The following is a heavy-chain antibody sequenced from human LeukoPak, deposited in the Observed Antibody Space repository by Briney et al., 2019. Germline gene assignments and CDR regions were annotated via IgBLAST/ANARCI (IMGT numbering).Heavy chain of an antibody. CDR1: GYTFTNYG. CDR3: ARDSLRYFDWFSHDAFNI. J-gene: IGHJ3*02. D-gene: IGHD3-9*01. V-gene: IGHV1-18*04. CDR2: ISTYTGNT. Sequence: ASVKVSRKASGYTFTNYGISWVRQAPGQGLEWMGWISTYTGNTNYAQRLQGRVTMTTDTSTTTAYMELRSLRSDDTAVYYCARDSLRYFDWFSHDAFNIWGQGTMVTVSS.